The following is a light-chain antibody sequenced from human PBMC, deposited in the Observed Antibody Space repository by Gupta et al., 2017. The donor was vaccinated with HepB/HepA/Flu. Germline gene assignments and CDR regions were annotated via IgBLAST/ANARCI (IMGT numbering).Light chain of an antibody. CDR2: ELS. J-gene: IGLJ2*01. Sequence: QPAVTQEHSLTVSPGGTVTLALGSSTGVVPREQHPDWIQQKPGKAPRTLIYELSNKYSWTPARFSGSLLGGKAALTMSGAQPEDEADYYCVVASSGDQDVFGGGTKLTVL. V-gene: IGLV7-46*01. CDR1: TGVVPREQH. CDR3: VVASSGDQDV.